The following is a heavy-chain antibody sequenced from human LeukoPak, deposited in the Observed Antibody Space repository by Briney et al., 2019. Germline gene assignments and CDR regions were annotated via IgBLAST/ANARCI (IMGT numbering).Heavy chain of an antibody. CDR3: ARRATMIVVVITRQAAFDI. Sequence: GGSLRLSCAASGFTFSSYAMSWVRQAPGKGLEWVSAISGSGGSTYYADSVKGRFTISRDNSKNTLYLQMNSLRAEDTAVYYCARRATMIVVVITRQAAFDIWGQGTMVTVSS. CDR2: ISGSGGST. CDR1: GFTFSSYA. D-gene: IGHD3-22*01. J-gene: IGHJ3*02. V-gene: IGHV3-23*01.